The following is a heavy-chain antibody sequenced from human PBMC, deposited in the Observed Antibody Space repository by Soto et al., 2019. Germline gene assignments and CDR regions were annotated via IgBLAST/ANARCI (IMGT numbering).Heavy chain of an antibody. V-gene: IGHV4-39*01. CDR1: GGSISSSSYY. CDR2: IYYSGST. Sequence: SETLSLTCTVSGGSISSSSYYWGWIRQPPGKGLEWIGSIYYSGSTYYNPSLKSRVTISVDTSKNQFSLKLSSVTAADTAVYYCARASYYDFWSGPPYGMDVWGQGTTVTVSS. J-gene: IGHJ6*02. D-gene: IGHD3-3*01. CDR3: ARASYYDFWSGPPYGMDV.